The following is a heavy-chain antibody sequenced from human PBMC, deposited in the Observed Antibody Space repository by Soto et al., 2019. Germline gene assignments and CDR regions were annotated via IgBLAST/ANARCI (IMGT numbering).Heavy chain of an antibody. CDR2: VNPILSMS. Sequence: QVQLVQSGAEVKRPGSSVKVSCKASGDTFSFYSINWVRQAPGLGLEWMGRVNPILSMSNYAQRFQGRVTMTADKSTNTACMELSGLRSEDTAMYYCASSYGSGYRAFDYWGQGALVTVSS. V-gene: IGHV1-69*04. CDR1: GDTFSFYS. CDR3: ASSYGSGYRAFDY. D-gene: IGHD3-10*01. J-gene: IGHJ4*02.